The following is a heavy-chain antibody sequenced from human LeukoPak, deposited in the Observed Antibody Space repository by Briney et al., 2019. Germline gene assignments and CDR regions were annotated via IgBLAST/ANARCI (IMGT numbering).Heavy chain of an antibody. D-gene: IGHD3-22*01. J-gene: IGHJ4*02. CDR2: INHSGST. V-gene: IGHV4-34*01. CDR3: ARLSPFGYYDSSGYPFDY. Sequence: SETLSLTCAVYGGSFSGYYWSWIRQPPGKGLEWIGEINHSGSTNYNPSLKSRVTISVDTSKNQFSLKLRSVTAADTAVYYCARLSPFGYYDSSGYPFDYWGQGTLVIVST. CDR1: GGSFSGYY.